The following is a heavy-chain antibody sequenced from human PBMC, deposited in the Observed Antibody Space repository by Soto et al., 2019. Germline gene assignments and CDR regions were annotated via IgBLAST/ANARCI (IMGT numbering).Heavy chain of an antibody. V-gene: IGHV4-59*08. Sequence: SETLSLTCTVSGGSISSYYWSWIRQPPGKGLEWIGYIYYSGSTNYNPSLKSRVTISVDTSKNQFSLKLSSVTAADTAVYYCAKGKKVVRGFISGSAPGGKGPWVPVSP. D-gene: IGHD3-10*01. CDR1: GGSISSYY. J-gene: IGHJ5*02. CDR2: IYYSGST. CDR3: AKGKKVVRGFISGSAP.